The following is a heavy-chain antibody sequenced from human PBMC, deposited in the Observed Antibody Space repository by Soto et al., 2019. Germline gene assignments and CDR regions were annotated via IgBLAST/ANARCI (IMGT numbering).Heavy chain of an antibody. J-gene: IGHJ5*02. D-gene: IGHD2-2*01. CDR2: MFYTGTT. CDR3: ARVWRCCSSPYCRGRKWFDP. V-gene: IGHV4-30-4*01. Sequence: SATLSLTCSLSGGSISSGDYYWSWIRQPPGKGLEWIGYMFYTGTTYYNPSLKSRITISMDTSKNQFSLRLTSVTAADTAEYHCARVWRCCSSPYCRGRKWFDPCGQGTRVT. CDR1: GGSISSGDYY.